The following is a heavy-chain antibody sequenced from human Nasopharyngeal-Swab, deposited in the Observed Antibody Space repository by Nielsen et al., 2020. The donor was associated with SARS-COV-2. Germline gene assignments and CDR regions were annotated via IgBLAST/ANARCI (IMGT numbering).Heavy chain of an antibody. CDR1: GGSVSDYH. Sequence: SETLSLTCAVYGGSVSDYHWSWIRQPPGKGLEWIGEMKPSGITNYNPSLKSRVAISRDTSKNQFFLNLRPVTAADTAVYYCAGHPADFDYWGQGTLITVSS. J-gene: IGHJ4*02. D-gene: IGHD6-25*01. CDR3: AGHPADFDY. CDR2: MKPSGIT. V-gene: IGHV4-34*01.